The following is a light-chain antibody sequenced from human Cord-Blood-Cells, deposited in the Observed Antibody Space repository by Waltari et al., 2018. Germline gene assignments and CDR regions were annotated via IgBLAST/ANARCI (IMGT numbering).Light chain of an antibody. CDR1: SSNIGAGSD. Sequence: QSVLTQPPSVSGAPGQRVTLSCTGSSSNIGAGSDVPWYQQLPGTAPKPIIYGNSNRPSGVPDRFSGSKSGTSASLAITGLQAEDEADYYCQSYDSSLSGSYVFGTGTKVTVL. V-gene: IGLV1-40*01. CDR2: GNS. CDR3: QSYDSSLSGSYV. J-gene: IGLJ1*01.